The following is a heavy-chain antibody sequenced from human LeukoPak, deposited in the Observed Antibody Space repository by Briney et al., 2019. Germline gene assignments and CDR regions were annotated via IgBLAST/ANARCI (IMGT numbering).Heavy chain of an antibody. D-gene: IGHD3-10*01. V-gene: IGHV3-7*01. CDR3: ARLSGFGELLIDY. J-gene: IGHJ4*02. CDR1: GFTFSSYS. Sequence: GGSLRLSCAASGFTFSSYSMNWVRQAPGKGLEWVANIKQDGSEKYYVDSVKGRFTISRDNAKNSLYLQMNSLRAEDTAVYYCARLSGFGELLIDYWGQGTLVTVSS. CDR2: IKQDGSEK.